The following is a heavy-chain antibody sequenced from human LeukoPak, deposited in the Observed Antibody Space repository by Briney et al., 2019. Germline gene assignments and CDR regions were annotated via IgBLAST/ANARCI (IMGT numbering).Heavy chain of an antibody. D-gene: IGHD6-19*01. CDR1: GYSFTSYW. V-gene: IGHV5-51*01. J-gene: IGHJ3*02. CDR2: IYPGDSDT. Sequence: GESLQISCKGSGYSFTSYWIGWVRQVPGKGLEWMGIIYPGDSDTRYSPSFQGQVTISADKSISTAYLQWSSLKASDTAMYYCANQGLYGTDAFDIWGQGTMVTVSS. CDR3: ANQGLYGTDAFDI.